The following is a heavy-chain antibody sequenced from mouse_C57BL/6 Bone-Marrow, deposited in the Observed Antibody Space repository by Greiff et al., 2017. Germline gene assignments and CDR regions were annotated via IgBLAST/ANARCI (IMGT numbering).Heavy chain of an antibody. CDR1: GYTFTSYW. V-gene: IGHV1-53*01. Sequence: QVQLQQPGTELVKPGASVKLSCKASGYTFTSYWMHWVKQRPGQSLEWIGHINPSNGGTNYNEQFKSKATLTVDKSSSTAYMQLSSLTSEDSAVYYCARSYYYGSSLWFAYGGQGTLVTVSA. D-gene: IGHD1-1*01. CDR2: INPSNGGT. CDR3: ARSYYYGSSLWFAY. J-gene: IGHJ3*01.